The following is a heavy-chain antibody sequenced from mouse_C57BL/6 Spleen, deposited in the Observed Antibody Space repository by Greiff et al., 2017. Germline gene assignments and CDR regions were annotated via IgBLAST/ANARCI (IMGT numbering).Heavy chain of an antibody. CDR2: IYPGDGDT. D-gene: IGHD1-1*01. J-gene: IGHJ4*01. CDR1: GYAFSSYW. CDR3: ARDYYGSSYYAMDY. V-gene: IGHV1-80*01. Sequence: LVESGAELVKPGASVKISCKASGYAFSSYWMNWVKQRPGKGLEWIGQIYPGDGDTNYNGKFKGKATLTADKSSSTAYMQLSSLTSEDSAVYFCARDYYGSSYYAMDYWGQGTSVTVSS.